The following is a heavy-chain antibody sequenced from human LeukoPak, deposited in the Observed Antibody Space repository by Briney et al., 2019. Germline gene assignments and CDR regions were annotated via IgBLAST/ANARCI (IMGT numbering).Heavy chain of an antibody. V-gene: IGHV1-18*04. Sequence: ASVKVSCKASGYAFTSYGISWVRQAPGQGLEWMGWISAYNGNTNYAQKFQGRVTTTTDKSTSTAYMELRSLRSDDTAVYYCARDEPYSSGWYYFDYWGQGTLVTVSS. CDR2: ISAYNGNT. CDR3: ARDEPYSSGWYYFDY. D-gene: IGHD6-19*01. CDR1: GYAFTSYG. J-gene: IGHJ4*02.